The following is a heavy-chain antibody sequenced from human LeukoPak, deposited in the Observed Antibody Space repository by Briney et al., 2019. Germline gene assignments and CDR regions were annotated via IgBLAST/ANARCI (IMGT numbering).Heavy chain of an antibody. Sequence: GRSLRLSCAASGFTFSNYAMHWVRQAPGKGLEWVAVISYDGSNKYYADSVKGRFTISRDNSKNTLYLQMNSLRAEDTAVYYCARVRIPRYSSTSVQGYWGQGTLVTVSS. CDR1: GFTFSNYA. CDR2: ISYDGSNK. J-gene: IGHJ4*02. D-gene: IGHD6-13*01. CDR3: ARVRIPRYSSTSVQGY. V-gene: IGHV3-30*01.